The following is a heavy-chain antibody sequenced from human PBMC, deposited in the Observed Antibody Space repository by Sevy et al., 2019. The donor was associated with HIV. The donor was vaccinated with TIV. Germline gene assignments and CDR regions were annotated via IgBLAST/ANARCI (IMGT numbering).Heavy chain of an antibody. CDR2: IYPGDSDT. J-gene: IGHJ4*02. V-gene: IGHV5-51*01. D-gene: IGHD5-12*01. CDR1: GYTFTNYW. Sequence: GESLKISCKGSGYTFTNYWIGWVRQMPGKGLEWMGLIYPGDSDTRYSPSFEGQVTISADKSISTAYLQWSSLKTSDTAMYYCARQDDYPESHWGQGTLVTVSS. CDR3: ARQDDYPESH.